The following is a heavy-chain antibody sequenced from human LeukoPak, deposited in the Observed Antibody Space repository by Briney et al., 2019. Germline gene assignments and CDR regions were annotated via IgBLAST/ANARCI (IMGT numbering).Heavy chain of an antibody. CDR3: ASRGSYFAFDY. J-gene: IGHJ4*02. CDR1: GFTFSSYW. D-gene: IGHD1-26*01. V-gene: IGHV3-7*01. Sequence: GSLRPSCAASGFTFSSYWMSWVRQAPGKGLEWVANIKQDGSEKYYVDSVKGRFTISRDNAKNSLSLQMNSLRAEDTAVYYCASRGSYFAFDYWGQGTLVTVSS. CDR2: IKQDGSEK.